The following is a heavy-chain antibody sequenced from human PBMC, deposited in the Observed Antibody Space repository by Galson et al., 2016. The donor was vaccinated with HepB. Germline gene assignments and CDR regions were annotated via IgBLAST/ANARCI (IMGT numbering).Heavy chain of an antibody. V-gene: IGHV3-21*01. D-gene: IGHD5-18*01. CDR1: GFTFSSYS. Sequence: SLRLSCAASGFTFSSYSMNWVRQAPGKGLEWVSSISSSSSYIYYADSVKGRFTISRDNAKNSLYLQMNSLRAEDTAVYYCARESTAMVYGMDVWGQGTTVTVSS. J-gene: IGHJ6*02. CDR2: ISSSSSYI. CDR3: ARESTAMVYGMDV.